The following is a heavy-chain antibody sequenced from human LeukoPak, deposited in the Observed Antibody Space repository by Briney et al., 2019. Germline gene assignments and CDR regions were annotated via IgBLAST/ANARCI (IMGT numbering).Heavy chain of an antibody. CDR1: GYSFTNYW. J-gene: IGHJ4*02. D-gene: IGHD3-10*01. V-gene: IGHV5-51*01. CDR2: IYPGDSAT. CDR3: ARHIHGYGSSPKYYFDY. Sequence: GESLKISCKGSGYSFTNYWIGWVRQMPGKGLEWMGTIYPGDSATRYSTSFQGQVTFAVDKSISTAYLQWSSLKASDTAMYYCARHIHGYGSSPKYYFDYWGQGTLVTVSS.